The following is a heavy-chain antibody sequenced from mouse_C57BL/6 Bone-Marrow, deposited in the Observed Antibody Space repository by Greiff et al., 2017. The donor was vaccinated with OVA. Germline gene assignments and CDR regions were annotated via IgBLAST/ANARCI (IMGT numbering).Heavy chain of an antibody. CDR2: IYPSDSEP. Sequence: QVQLQQPGAELVRPGSSVKLSCKASGYTFTSYWMDWVKQRPGQGLEWIGNIYPSDSEPHYNQKFKDKATLTVDNSSSTAYMQLSSLTSEDSAVYYCASGYGSSYGYFYVWCTGTTVTVSS. V-gene: IGHV1-61*01. J-gene: IGHJ1*03. D-gene: IGHD1-1*01. CDR3: ASGYGSSYGYFYV. CDR1: GYTFTSYW.